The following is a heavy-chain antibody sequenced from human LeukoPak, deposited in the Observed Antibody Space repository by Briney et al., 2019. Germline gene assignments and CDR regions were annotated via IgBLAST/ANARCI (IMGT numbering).Heavy chain of an antibody. V-gene: IGHV3-30*18. D-gene: IGHD1/OR15-1a*01. Sequence: TGGSLRLSCAASGFTFNSNGMHWVRQSPGKGLEWVAVISYDGNNKYYADSVKGRFTISRDNSKNTLYLQMNSLRPEDTAVFYCAKDSGNNTYFYYGMDVWGQGTTVTVSS. J-gene: IGHJ6*02. CDR2: ISYDGNNK. CDR1: GFTFNSNG. CDR3: AKDSGNNTYFYYGMDV.